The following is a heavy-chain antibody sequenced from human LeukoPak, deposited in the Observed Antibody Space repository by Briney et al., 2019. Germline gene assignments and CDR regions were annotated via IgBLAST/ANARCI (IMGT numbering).Heavy chain of an antibody. V-gene: IGHV4-59*01. CDR2: VSYSGST. Sequence: SETLSLTCTVSGGSISSYYWSWVRQPPGKGLEWIGYVSYSGSTDYNPSLKSRVTISIDTSKNQFSLRLSSVTAADTAVYYCARENDRYGRIDYWGQGTLVTVSS. CDR1: GGSISSYY. CDR3: ARENDRYGRIDY. D-gene: IGHD5-18*01. J-gene: IGHJ4*02.